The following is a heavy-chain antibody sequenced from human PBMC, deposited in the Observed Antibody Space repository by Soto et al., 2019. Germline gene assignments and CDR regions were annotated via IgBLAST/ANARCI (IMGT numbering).Heavy chain of an antibody. CDR3: ARDRSHYYDFWSGYPDY. CDR2: ISAYNGNT. J-gene: IGHJ4*02. CDR1: GYSFTSYG. D-gene: IGHD3-3*01. V-gene: IGHV1-18*01. Sequence: ASVKVSCKASGYSFTSYGISWGRQAPGQGLEWMGWISAYNGNTNYAQKLQGRVTMTTDTSTSTAYMELRSLRSDDTAVYYCARDRSHYYDFWSGYPDYWGQGTLVTVSS.